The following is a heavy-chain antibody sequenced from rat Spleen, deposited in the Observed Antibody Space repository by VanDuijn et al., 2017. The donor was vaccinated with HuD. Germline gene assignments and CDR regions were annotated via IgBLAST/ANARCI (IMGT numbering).Heavy chain of an antibody. CDR3: TRGYVMDA. J-gene: IGHJ4*01. CDR2: IRTKANNYAT. CDR1: GFTFSNAA. V-gene: IGHV10-5*01. Sequence: VQVVESGGGLVQSKESLKISCAASGFTFSNAAMYWVRQAPGKGLEWVARIRTKANNYATYYADSVKGRFTISRDDSKSMVYLQMDNLKTEDTATYYCTRGYVMDAWGQGASVTVSS.